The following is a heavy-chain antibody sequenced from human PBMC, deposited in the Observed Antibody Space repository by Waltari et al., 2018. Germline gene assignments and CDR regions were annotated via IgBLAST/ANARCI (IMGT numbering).Heavy chain of an antibody. CDR2: INTAAGTT. CDR1: GYTFSNYY. V-gene: IGHV1-46*01. J-gene: IGHJ4*02. CDR3: AREPPGATKGFDY. D-gene: IGHD1-26*01. Sequence: VRLVQSGAEVKKPGASLKVSCEASGYTFSNYYVHWVRQAPGQGLEWMGMINTAAGTTNYAPKFRGRVTMTRDTSTSTVYLDLSSLRSEDTAVYFCAREPPGATKGFDYWGQGTLVIVSS.